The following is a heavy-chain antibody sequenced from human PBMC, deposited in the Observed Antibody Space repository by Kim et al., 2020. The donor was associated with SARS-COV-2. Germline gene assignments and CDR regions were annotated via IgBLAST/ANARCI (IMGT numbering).Heavy chain of an antibody. CDR3: ARHKRDGYNYRAFDY. V-gene: IGHV5-51*01. Sequence: GESLKISCKGSGYSFTSYWIGWVRQMPGKGLEWMGIIYPGDSDTRYSPSFQGQVTISADKSISTAYLQWSSLKASDTAMYYCARHKRDGYNYRAFDYWGQGTLVTVSS. CDR2: IYPGDSDT. J-gene: IGHJ4*02. D-gene: IGHD5-12*01. CDR1: GYSFTSYW.